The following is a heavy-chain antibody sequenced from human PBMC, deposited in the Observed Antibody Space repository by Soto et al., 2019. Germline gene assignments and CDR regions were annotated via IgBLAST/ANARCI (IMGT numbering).Heavy chain of an antibody. J-gene: IGHJ4*02. CDR3: AWMGSRSWFLDY. CDR2: IDLDDDK. Sequence: TLVNPTHTLTLTCTFSGFSLSTSGMCVSWIRQPPGKALEWLALIDLDDDKYYSTSLMTRLTISKDTSKNQVVLTMANMYPVDTATYYCAWMGSRSWFLDYWGQGTLVTVSS. CDR1: GFSLSTSGMC. D-gene: IGHD6-13*01. V-gene: IGHV2-70*01.